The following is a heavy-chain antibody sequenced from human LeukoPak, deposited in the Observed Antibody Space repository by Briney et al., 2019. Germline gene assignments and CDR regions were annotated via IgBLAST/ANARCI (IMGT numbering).Heavy chain of an antibody. Sequence: SETLSLTCTVSGGSISSYYWSWIRQPAGKGLEWIGRIYTSGSTNYNPSLKSRVTISLDTSRNQFSLKLNSVTAADTAVYYCAKSNGYGLVDIWGQGTMVTVSS. J-gene: IGHJ3*02. CDR1: GGSISSYY. D-gene: IGHD3-10*01. CDR3: AKSNGYGLVDI. V-gene: IGHV4-4*07. CDR2: IYTSGST.